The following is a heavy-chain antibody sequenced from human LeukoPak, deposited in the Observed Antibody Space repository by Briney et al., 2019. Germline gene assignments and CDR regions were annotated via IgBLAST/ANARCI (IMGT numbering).Heavy chain of an antibody. V-gene: IGHV3-21*01. Sequence: GGSLRLSCAASGFIFSSFSMNWVRQAPGKGLEWASSISSSSSYIYYADSVKGRFTISRDNAKNSLYLQMNSLRAEDTAVYYCARGAYCSGGSCYSDWFDPWGQGTLVTVSS. J-gene: IGHJ5*02. D-gene: IGHD2-15*01. CDR1: GFIFSSFS. CDR3: ARGAYCSGGSCYSDWFDP. CDR2: ISSSSSYI.